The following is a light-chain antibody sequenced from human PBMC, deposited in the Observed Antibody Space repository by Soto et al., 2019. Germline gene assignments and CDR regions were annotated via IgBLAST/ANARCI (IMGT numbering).Light chain of an antibody. CDR1: RNSYSN. J-gene: IGKJ4*02. CDR2: RAS. Sequence: RAKRNSYSNIAWYQQRPGQPPRLLIYRASTRATGVPARFSGSGSGTEFTLTISSLHSDDSPVYSCLPYHPLCPFGRGSKVAI. CDR3: LPYHPLCP. V-gene: IGKV3-15*01.